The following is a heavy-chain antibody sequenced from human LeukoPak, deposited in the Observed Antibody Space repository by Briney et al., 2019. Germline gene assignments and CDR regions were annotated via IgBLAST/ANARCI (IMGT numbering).Heavy chain of an antibody. J-gene: IGHJ4*02. CDR3: ARKTLSGSYFDY. D-gene: IGHD3-10*01. CDR1: GFTFSDYW. CDR2: INGVANIT. V-gene: IGHV3-74*01. Sequence: GGSLRLSCAASGFTFSDYWMHWVRRVPGRGLWWFSRINGVANITTYAYSGRGRFVISRDNAKNTLYLQMNSLRVEDTAMYFCARKTLSGSYFDYWGQGTLVTVSS.